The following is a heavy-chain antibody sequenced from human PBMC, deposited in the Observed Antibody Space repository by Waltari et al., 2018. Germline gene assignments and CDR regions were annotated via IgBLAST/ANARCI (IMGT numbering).Heavy chain of an antibody. V-gene: IGHV1-69*02. Sequence: QVQLEQSGAEAKKPGSSVRVSCRASGGTFTSASVNWVRQAPGKGLEWMGRIMPDISETKYAVKFQGRITIAADKSTGTVYMELSSLRSDDTAVYFCAGGDGGYYFHKLDVWGQGTTVTVSS. CDR1: GGTFTSAS. D-gene: IGHD3-22*01. CDR3: AGGDGGYYFHKLDV. CDR2: IMPDISET. J-gene: IGHJ6*02.